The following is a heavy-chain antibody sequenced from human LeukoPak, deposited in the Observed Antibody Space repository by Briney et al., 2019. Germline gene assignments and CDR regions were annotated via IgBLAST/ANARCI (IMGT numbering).Heavy chain of an antibody. CDR3: ARASGGFDY. J-gene: IGHJ4*02. Sequence: ASVKVSCKASGGTFSSYAISWVRQAPGQGLEWMGRIIPILGIANYAQKFQGRVTITADKSTSTAYMELSSLRSEDTAAYYCARASGGFDYWGQGTLVTVSS. CDR1: GGTFSSYA. CDR2: IIPILGIA. V-gene: IGHV1-69*04.